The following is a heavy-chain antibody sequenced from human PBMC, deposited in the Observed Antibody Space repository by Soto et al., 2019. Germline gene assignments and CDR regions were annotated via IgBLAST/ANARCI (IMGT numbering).Heavy chain of an antibody. V-gene: IGHV1-69*02. D-gene: IGHD3-10*01. CDR3: AAPSESRYAFDI. J-gene: IGHJ3*02. Sequence: SVKVSCKASGGTFSSYTISWVRQAPGQGLEWMGRIIPILGIANYAQKFQGRVTITADKSTSTAYMELSSLRSEDTAVYYCAAPSESRYAFDIWGKGTMVTGSS. CDR1: GGTFSSYT. CDR2: IIPILGIA.